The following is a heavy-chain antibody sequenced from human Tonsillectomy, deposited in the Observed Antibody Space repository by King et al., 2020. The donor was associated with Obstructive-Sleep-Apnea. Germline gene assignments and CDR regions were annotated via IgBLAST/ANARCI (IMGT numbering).Heavy chain of an antibody. V-gene: IGHV3-30*19. D-gene: IGHD1-26*01. J-gene: IGHJ4*02. CDR1: GFTFSNYG. CDR3: ARGVYSGSYYRTYYFDY. Sequence: VQLVESGGGVVQPGKSLRLSCAASGFTFSNYGMHWVRQAPGKGLEWVAVISYDGSNNYYEDSVKGRFTISRDNSKNTLYRQMNSLRAEDTAVYYCARGVYSGSYYRTYYFDYWGQGTLVTVSS. CDR2: ISYDGSNN.